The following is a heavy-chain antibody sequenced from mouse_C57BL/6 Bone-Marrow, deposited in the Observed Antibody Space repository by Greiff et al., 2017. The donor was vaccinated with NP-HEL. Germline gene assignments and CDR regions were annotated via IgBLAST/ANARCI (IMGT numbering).Heavy chain of an antibody. CDR1: GYTFTSYW. Sequence: QVQLQQPGAELVRPGTSVKLSCKASGYTFTSYWMHWVKQRPGQGLEWIGVIDPSDSYTNYNQKFKGKATLTVDTSSSTAYMQLSSLTSEDYAVYYCARGATVVGPDYWGQGTTLTVSS. V-gene: IGHV1-59*01. D-gene: IGHD1-1*01. J-gene: IGHJ2*01. CDR2: IDPSDSYT. CDR3: ARGATVVGPDY.